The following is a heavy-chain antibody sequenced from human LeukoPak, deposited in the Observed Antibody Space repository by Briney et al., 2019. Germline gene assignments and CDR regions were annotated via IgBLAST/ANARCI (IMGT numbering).Heavy chain of an antibody. CDR1: GFTFSSYS. J-gene: IGHJ4*02. V-gene: IGHV3-21*01. CDR2: ISSSSSYI. Sequence: GGSLRLSCAASGFTFSSYSMNWVRQAPGKGLEWVSSISSSSSYIYYADSVKGRFTISRDNAKNSLYLQMNSLRAEDTAVYYCARESRLSAAGSFDYWGQGTLVTVSS. CDR3: ARESRLSAAGSFDY. D-gene: IGHD6-13*01.